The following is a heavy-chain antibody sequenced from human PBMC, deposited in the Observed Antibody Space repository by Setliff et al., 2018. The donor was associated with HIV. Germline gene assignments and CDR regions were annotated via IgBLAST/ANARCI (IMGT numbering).Heavy chain of an antibody. CDR2: ISAYYGNT. Sequence: ASVKFSCKASGYTFTNYGISWVRQAPGQGLEWMGWISAYYGNTNYAQKLQGRVTMTTDTSTSTAYMELRSLRSDDTAVYYCARVFRDIVVVPAATAPSYYFDCWGQGTLVTVSS. CDR3: ARVFRDIVVVPAATAPSYYFDC. V-gene: IGHV1-18*01. CDR1: GYTFTNYG. D-gene: IGHD2-2*01. J-gene: IGHJ4*02.